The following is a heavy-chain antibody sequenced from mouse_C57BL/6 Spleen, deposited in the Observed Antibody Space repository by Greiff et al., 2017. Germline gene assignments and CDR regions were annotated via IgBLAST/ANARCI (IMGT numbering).Heavy chain of an antibody. Sequence: VQLQQSGPELVKPGASVKISCKASGYAFSSSWMNWVKQRPGKGLEWIGRISPGDGDTNYNGKFNGKATLTADKASSTAYMQLSSLTSEDAAVYFCARGLLYAMDYWGQGTSVTVSS. D-gene: IGHD1-1*01. V-gene: IGHV1-82*01. CDR3: ARGLLYAMDY. CDR1: GYAFSSSW. J-gene: IGHJ4*01. CDR2: ISPGDGDT.